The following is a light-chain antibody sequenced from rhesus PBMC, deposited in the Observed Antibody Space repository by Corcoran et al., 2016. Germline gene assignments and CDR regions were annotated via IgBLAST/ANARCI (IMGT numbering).Light chain of an antibody. CDR2: DAN. V-gene: IGKV1-32*02. CDR1: QGISSY. CDR3: QQGNSNPPT. Sequence: DIQMYQSPSSLSASVGDRVTITCRASQGISSYLNWYQQKPGKAPKLLIYDANSLARGVPSRFIGSGSGTAITLTISSLQPEDCATYYCQQGNSNPPTFGPGTKLDIK. J-gene: IGKJ3*01.